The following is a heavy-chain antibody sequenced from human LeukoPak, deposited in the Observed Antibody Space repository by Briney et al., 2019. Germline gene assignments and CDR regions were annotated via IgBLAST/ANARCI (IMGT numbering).Heavy chain of an antibody. CDR2: ITSSGTYI. CDR1: GVTFTVFH. CDR3: ARASGGWDLDY. J-gene: IGHJ4*01. Sequence: PGGSLRLSCAASGVTFTVFHMKWGRQAPGKGLEWISSITSSGTYITYADSIQGRFTISRDNAKNSLYLQMNSLRVDDTALYYCARASGGWDLDYWGHGTLVTVSS. V-gene: IGHV3-21*01. D-gene: IGHD1-26*01.